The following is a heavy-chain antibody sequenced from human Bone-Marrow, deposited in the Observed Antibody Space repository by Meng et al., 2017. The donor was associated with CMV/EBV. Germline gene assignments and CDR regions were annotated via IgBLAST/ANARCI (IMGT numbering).Heavy chain of an antibody. CDR1: GFTFSSYA. Sequence: AASGFTFSSYAMHWVRQAPGKGLEWVAVISYDGSNKYYADSVKGRFTISRDNSKNTLYLQMNSLRAEDTAVYYCARDGLDYGDYFDYWGQGTLVTVSS. CDR2: ISYDGSNK. D-gene: IGHD4-17*01. V-gene: IGHV3-30-3*01. J-gene: IGHJ4*02. CDR3: ARDGLDYGDYFDY.